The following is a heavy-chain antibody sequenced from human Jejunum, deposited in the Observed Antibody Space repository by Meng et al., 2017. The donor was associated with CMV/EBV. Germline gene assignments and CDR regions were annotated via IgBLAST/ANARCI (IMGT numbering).Heavy chain of an antibody. CDR3: ARWGDEKATVGFDC. CDR1: GFTFSNYW. CDR2: IKQDGSDK. J-gene: IGHJ4*02. D-gene: IGHD2-8*02. Sequence: SGFTFSNYWITWVRQAPGKGLEWVANIKQDGSDKFYVDSVKGRFTISRDNAKNSLYLEMNSLRGEDTAMYYCARWGDEKATVGFDCWGQGTTVTVSS. V-gene: IGHV3-7*01.